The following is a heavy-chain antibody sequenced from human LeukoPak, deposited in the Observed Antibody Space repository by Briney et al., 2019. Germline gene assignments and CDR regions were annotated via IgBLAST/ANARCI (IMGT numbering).Heavy chain of an antibody. CDR3: ARKGYTNNGADSFDS. CDR1: GFTFSSIA. J-gene: IGHJ4*02. D-gene: IGHD5-18*01. V-gene: IGHV3-23*01. Sequence: GGSLRLSCAASGFTFSSIAMSWVRQAPDKGLEWVSSISGSGGGTQYPDSVKGRFTISRDNSKNTLYLQMNSLRAEDTAVYYCARKGYTNNGADSFDSWGQGTLVTVSS. CDR2: ISGSGGGT.